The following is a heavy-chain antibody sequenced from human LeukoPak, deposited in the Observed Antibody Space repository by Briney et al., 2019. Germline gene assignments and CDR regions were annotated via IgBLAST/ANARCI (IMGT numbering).Heavy chain of an antibody. CDR1: GFTFSSYA. CDR3: ARGHYGMDV. CDR2: ILNSGDTI. V-gene: IGHV3-48*04. J-gene: IGHJ6*02. Sequence: GGSLRLTCAASGFTFSSYAMSWVRQAPGKGLEWVSYILNSGDTIYYADSVKGRFTISRDNAKNSVYLQMNSLRADDTAVYYCARGHYGMDVWGQGTTVTVSS.